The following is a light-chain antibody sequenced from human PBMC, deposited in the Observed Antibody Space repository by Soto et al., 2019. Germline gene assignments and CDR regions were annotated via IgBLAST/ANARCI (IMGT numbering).Light chain of an antibody. CDR3: QQRKYWPPLT. J-gene: IGKJ4*01. V-gene: IGKV3-11*01. CDR1: HSVNSY. CDR2: DAS. Sequence: EIVLTQSPATQSLSPGERATLSCRASHSVNSYLAWYQHKPGQAPRLLIYDASNRAAGIPARFSGSGSGTDFTLTISSLEPEDFAIYYCQQRKYWPPLTFGGGTKVEIK.